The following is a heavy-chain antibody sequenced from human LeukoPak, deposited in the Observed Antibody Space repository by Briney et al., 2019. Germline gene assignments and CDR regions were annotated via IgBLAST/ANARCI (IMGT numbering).Heavy chain of an antibody. D-gene: IGHD1-26*01. CDR1: GGTFSSYA. V-gene: IGHV1-69*13. CDR3: ARDREDIVGATAFDY. CDR2: IIPIFGTA. Sequence: SVKVSCKASGGTFSSYATSWVRQAPGQGLEWMGGIIPIFGTANYAQKFQGRVTITADESTSTAYMELSSLRSEDTAVYYCARDREDIVGATAFDYWGQGTLVTVSS. J-gene: IGHJ4*02.